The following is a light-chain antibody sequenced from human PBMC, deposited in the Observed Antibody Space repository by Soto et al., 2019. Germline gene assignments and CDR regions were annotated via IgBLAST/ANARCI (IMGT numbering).Light chain of an antibody. J-gene: IGKJ1*01. CDR2: WAS. V-gene: IGKV4-1*01. Sequence: IGMTQSPDSLAVSLGYSATINCKSSQMFLYSSNNKNYLAWYQQKPGQPPKLLIYWASTRESGVPDRFSGSGSGTDFTLTISSLQAEDVAVYYCQQYYSTLTWTFGQGTKVDIK. CDR1: QMFLYSSNNKNY. CDR3: QQYYSTLTWT.